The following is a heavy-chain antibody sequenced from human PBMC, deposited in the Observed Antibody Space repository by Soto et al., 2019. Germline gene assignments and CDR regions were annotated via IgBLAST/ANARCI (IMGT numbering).Heavy chain of an antibody. Sequence: SETLSLTCSVSGGSVSSTNHYWGWIRQPPGKGLEWIGDVYYSGLTRYNPSLKSRVTISVDTSQNQFSLRLNSLTAADTAIYYCARHGYYYDSTGYYYFLWGQGTLVTVSS. CDR3: ARHGYYYDSTGYYYFL. D-gene: IGHD3-22*01. CDR1: GGSVSSTNHY. CDR2: VYYSGLT. J-gene: IGHJ1*01. V-gene: IGHV4-39*01.